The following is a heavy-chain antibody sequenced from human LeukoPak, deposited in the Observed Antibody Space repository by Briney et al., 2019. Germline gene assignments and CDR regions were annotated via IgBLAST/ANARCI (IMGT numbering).Heavy chain of an antibody. CDR3: ASLPLRRRDAFDI. Sequence: ASVKVSCKASGYTFTSYYMHWVRQAPGQGLEWMGIINPSGGSTSYAQKFQGRVTMTRDTSTSTVCMELSSLRSEDTAVYYCASLPLRRRDAFDIWGQGTMVTVSS. CDR2: INPSGGST. CDR1: GYTFTSYY. V-gene: IGHV1-46*01. J-gene: IGHJ3*02.